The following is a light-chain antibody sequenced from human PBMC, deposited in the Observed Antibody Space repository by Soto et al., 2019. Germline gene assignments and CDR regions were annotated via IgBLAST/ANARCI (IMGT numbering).Light chain of an antibody. V-gene: IGLV2-14*03. J-gene: IGLJ2*01. CDR2: DVR. CDR3: TSHTTPSPPVL. Sequence: QSALTQPASVSGSPGQSITISCTGTSSDVGAFNFVSWYQQHPGKAPKLMIYDVRHRPSGVSDRFSGSKSGNTASLTIYGLQAEDEADYYCTSHTTPSPPVLFGGGTKLPVL. CDR1: SSDVGAFNF.